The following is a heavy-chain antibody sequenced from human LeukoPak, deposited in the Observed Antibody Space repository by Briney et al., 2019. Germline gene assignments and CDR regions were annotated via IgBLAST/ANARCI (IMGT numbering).Heavy chain of an antibody. D-gene: IGHD7-27*01. CDR3: ARAWDYYYGMDV. J-gene: IGHJ6*02. CDR2: INHSGST. V-gene: IGHV4-34*01. CDR1: GGSFSGYY. Sequence: PSETLSLTCAVYGGSFSGYYWSWIRQPPGKGLEWIGEINHSGSTNYNPSLKSRVTISVDTSKNQFSLKLSSVTAADTAVYYCARAWDYYYGMDVWGRGTTVTVSS.